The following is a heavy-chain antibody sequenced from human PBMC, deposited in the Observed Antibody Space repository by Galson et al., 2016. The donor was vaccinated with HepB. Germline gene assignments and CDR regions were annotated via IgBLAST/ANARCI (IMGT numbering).Heavy chain of an antibody. CDR2: IKSKSHGGTT. Sequence: LRLSCAASGFTFSNAWMNWVRQAPGKGLEWVGRIKSKSHGGTTDYAAPVKGRITISRDDSRNTLYLQMNSLKTEDTAVYYCTTGEDGYGYWGQGTLVTVPS. CDR3: TTGEDGYGY. CDR1: GFTFSNAW. V-gene: IGHV3-15*07. D-gene: IGHD5-24*01. J-gene: IGHJ4*02.